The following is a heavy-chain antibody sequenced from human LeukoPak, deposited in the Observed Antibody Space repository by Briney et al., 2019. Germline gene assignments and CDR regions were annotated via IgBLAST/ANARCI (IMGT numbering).Heavy chain of an antibody. CDR3: ARDFATSPGYSSSWYDRRRRSYFDY. J-gene: IGHJ4*02. Sequence: GGSLRLSCAASGFTFSSYAMHWVRQVPGKGLEWVAVISYDGSNKYYADSVKGRFTISRDNAKNSLYLQMNSLRAEDTAVYYCARDFATSPGYSSSWYDRRRRSYFDYWGQGTLVTVSS. V-gene: IGHV3-30-3*01. CDR1: GFTFSSYA. D-gene: IGHD6-13*01. CDR2: ISYDGSNK.